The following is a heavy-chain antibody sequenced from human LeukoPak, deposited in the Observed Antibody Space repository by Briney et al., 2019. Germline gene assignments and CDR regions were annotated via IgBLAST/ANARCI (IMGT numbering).Heavy chain of an antibody. J-gene: IGHJ3*02. Sequence: PSETLSLTCTVSGGSLSSSSYYWGWIRQPPGKGLEWIGSIYYSGSTYYNPSLKSRVTISVDTSKNQFSLKLSSVTAADTAVYYCARHVQGGGEFLRPGAFDIWGQGTMVTVSS. CDR2: IYYSGST. CDR3: ARHVQGGGEFLRPGAFDI. D-gene: IGHD1-1*01. CDR1: GGSLSSSSYY. V-gene: IGHV4-39*01.